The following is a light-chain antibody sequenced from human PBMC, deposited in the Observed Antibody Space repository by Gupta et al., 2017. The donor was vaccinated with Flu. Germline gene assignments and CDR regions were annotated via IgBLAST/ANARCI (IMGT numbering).Light chain of an antibody. Sequence: QSALTQPASVSGSPGQSIAISCTGTSGDLGGYNYVSWYQQHPGRAPKRMIVEVSNRPSGVSDRFSGYKSGNKASLTISGLQAEEEADDYCSSYTDRSTLFVFGGGTKLTVL. V-gene: IGLV2-14*01. CDR3: SSYTDRSTLFV. J-gene: IGLJ2*01. CDR1: SGDLGGYNY. CDR2: EVS.